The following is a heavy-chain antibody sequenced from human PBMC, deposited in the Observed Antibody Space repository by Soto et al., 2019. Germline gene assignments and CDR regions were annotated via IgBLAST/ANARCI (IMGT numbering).Heavy chain of an antibody. CDR3: AKGVEANWGFYYGIDV. Sequence: QVQLVESGGGVVQPGSSLRLSCVASGFMFSDYGMHWVRQTPGRGLEWVAVISFDGNYKYYAKSVKGRFTFARDNSKNTLSLQMNSLRVEDTAVYYCAKGVEANWGFYYGIDVWGQWTTVTVSS. CDR2: ISFDGNYK. V-gene: IGHV3-30*18. D-gene: IGHD7-27*01. J-gene: IGHJ6*02. CDR1: GFMFSDYG.